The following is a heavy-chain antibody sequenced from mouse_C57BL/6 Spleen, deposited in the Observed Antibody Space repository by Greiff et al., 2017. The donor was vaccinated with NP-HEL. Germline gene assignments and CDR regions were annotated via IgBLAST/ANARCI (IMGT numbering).Heavy chain of an antibody. D-gene: IGHD2-5*01. V-gene: IGHV3-6*01. Sequence: EVQLQQSGPGLVKPSQSLSLTCSVTGYSITSGYYWNWIRQFPGNKLEWMCYISYDGSNNYNPSLKNRISITRDTSKNQFFLKLNSVTTEDTATYYWARGGGYSTPFAYWGQGTLVTVSA. J-gene: IGHJ3*01. CDR2: ISYDGSN. CDR3: ARGGGYSTPFAY. CDR1: GYSITSGYY.